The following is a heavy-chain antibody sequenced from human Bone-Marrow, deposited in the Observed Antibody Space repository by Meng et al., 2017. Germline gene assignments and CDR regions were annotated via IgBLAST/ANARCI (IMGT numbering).Heavy chain of an antibody. CDR3: ASGDYSSTSSY. Sequence: VQLEQVGQGLGTPSQTLSLTCATSGDSVSSNSVAWHWIRQSQSRGLEWLGRTYSRSKWYTDYTVSVTSRITINPDTTKHHISLQLNSAAPEDAAVYYCASGDYSSTSSYWGQGTLVTVSS. D-gene: IGHD2-2*01. CDR1: GDSVSSNSVA. V-gene: IGHV6-1*01. J-gene: IGHJ4*02. CDR2: TYSRSKWYT.